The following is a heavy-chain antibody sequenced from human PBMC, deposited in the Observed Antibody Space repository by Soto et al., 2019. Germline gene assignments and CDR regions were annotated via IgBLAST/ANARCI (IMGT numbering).Heavy chain of an antibody. Sequence: RASVKVSCKASGYTFTSYDINWVRQATGQGLEWMGWMNPNSGNTGYAQKFQGRVTMTRNTSISTAYMELSSLRSEDTAVYYCAVYSSSWYGIWYYYYGMDVWGQGTTVTVS. CDR2: MNPNSGNT. V-gene: IGHV1-8*01. CDR3: AVYSSSWYGIWYYYYGMDV. D-gene: IGHD6-13*01. J-gene: IGHJ6*02. CDR1: GYTFTSYD.